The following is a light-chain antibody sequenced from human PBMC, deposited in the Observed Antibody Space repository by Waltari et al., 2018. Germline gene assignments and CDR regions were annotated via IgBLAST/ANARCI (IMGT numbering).Light chain of an antibody. J-gene: IGLJ2*01. CDR2: EVS. Sequence: QSALTQPPSASGSPGQSVTISCTGTSSDVGGYNYVSWYQHHPGKAPNLMIYEVSKRPSGVPDRFSGSKSGNTSSLTVSGLQAEDEADYYCSSYAGFNNFVVFGGGTSVTVL. V-gene: IGLV2-8*01. CDR1: SSDVGGYNY. CDR3: SSYAGFNNFVV.